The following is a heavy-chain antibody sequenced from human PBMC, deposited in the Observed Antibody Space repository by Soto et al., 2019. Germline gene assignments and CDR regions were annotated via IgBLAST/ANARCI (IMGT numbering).Heavy chain of an antibody. J-gene: IGHJ4*02. V-gene: IGHV4-30-4*02. Sequence: SETLSLTCTVSGGSISSGDYYWSWIRQPPGKGLEWIGYIYYSGSTYYNPSLKSRVTISRDNSKNTLYLQMNSLRAEDTAVYYCARDEGAARAHSFDYWGQGTLVTVSS. CDR2: IYYSGST. D-gene: IGHD6-6*01. CDR1: GGSISSGDYY. CDR3: ARDEGAARAHSFDY.